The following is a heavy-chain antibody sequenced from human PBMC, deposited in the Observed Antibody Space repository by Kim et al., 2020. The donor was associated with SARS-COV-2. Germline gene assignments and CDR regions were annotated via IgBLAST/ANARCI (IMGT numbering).Heavy chain of an antibody. Sequence: GGSTYYADSVKGRFTISRDNSKNTLYLQMNSLRAEDTAVYYCAKDNHFDIWGQGTMVTVSS. J-gene: IGHJ3*02. CDR2: GGST. CDR3: AKDNHFDI. V-gene: IGHV3-23*01.